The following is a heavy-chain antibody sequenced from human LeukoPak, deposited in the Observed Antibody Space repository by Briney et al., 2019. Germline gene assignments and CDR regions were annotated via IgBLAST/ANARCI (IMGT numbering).Heavy chain of an antibody. J-gene: IGHJ3*02. CDR3: ARDGLVGATTNDVFDI. V-gene: IGHV3-7*01. Sequence: PGGSLRLSCAASGFTFSSYWMSWVRQAPGKGLEWVANIKQDGSEKYYVDSVKGRFTISRDNAKNSLYLQMNGLRAEDTGVYYCARDGLVGATTNDVFDIWGQGTMVTVSS. D-gene: IGHD1-26*01. CDR1: GFTFSSYW. CDR2: IKQDGSEK.